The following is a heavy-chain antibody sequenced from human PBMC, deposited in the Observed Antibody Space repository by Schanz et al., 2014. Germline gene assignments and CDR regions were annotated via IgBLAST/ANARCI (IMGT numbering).Heavy chain of an antibody. CDR1: GYTFTSYD. CDR3: AREGTVIRGLSGWFDP. J-gene: IGHJ5*02. CDR2: MNPNSGNP. Sequence: QVQLIQSGAEVKKPGASVKVSCTASGYTFTSYDINWVRQAPGQGLEWLGWMNPNSGNPGFAQKFRGRVTMTRNTSMSTAYIELHILTSEDTAVYYCAREGTVIRGLSGWFDPWGQGTLVTVSS. V-gene: IGHV1-8*01. D-gene: IGHD3-10*01.